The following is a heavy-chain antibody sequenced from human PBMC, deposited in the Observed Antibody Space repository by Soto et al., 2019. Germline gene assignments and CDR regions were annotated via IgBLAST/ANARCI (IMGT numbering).Heavy chain of an antibody. CDR1: GFTFSSYA. J-gene: IGHJ4*02. CDR3: AREEPSGEGAYDY. Sequence: QVQLVESGGGVVQPGRSLRLSCAASGFTFSSYAMHWVRQAPGKGLEWVAVISYDGSNKYYADSVQGRFTISRDNSKNTLYLQMNSLRAEDTAVYYCAREEPSGEGAYDYWGQGTLVTVSS. V-gene: IGHV3-30-3*01. CDR2: ISYDGSNK. D-gene: IGHD1-26*01.